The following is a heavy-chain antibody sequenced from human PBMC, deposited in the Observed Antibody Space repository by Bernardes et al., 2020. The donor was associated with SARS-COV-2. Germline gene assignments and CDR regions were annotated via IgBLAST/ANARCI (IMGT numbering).Heavy chain of an antibody. Sequence: ETLSLTCTVSGGSISSYYWSWIRQPPGKGLEWIGYIYYSGSTNYNPSLKSRVTISVDTSKNQFSLKLSSVTAADTAVYYCARALRFTIFGVVNWFDPWGQGTLVTVSS. V-gene: IGHV4-59*01. J-gene: IGHJ5*02. CDR3: ARALRFTIFGVVNWFDP. CDR2: IYYSGST. CDR1: GGSISSYY. D-gene: IGHD3-3*01.